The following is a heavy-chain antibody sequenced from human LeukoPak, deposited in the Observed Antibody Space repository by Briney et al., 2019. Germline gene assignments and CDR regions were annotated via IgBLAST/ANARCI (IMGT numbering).Heavy chain of an antibody. CDR1: GYTFTGYY. CDR3: ARDPQYSSSPLDY. V-gene: IGHV1-2*02. CDR2: INPNSGGT. D-gene: IGHD6-6*01. Sequence: PGESLKISCKGSGYTFTGYYLHWVRQAPGQGLEWMGWINPNSGGTKYAQKFQGRVTMTRDTSISTAYMELSRLRSDDTAVYYCARDPQYSSSPLDYWGQGTLVTVSS. J-gene: IGHJ4*02.